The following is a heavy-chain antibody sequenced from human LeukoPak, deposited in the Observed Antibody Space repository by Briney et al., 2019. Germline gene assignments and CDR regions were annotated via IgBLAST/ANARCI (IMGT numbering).Heavy chain of an antibody. CDR2: IIPIFGTA. V-gene: IGHV1-69*05. J-gene: IGHJ4*02. CDR1: GGTFSSYA. Sequence: GASVKVSCKASGGTFSSYAISWVRQAPGQGLEWMGGIIPIFGTANYAQKFQGRVTITTDESTSTAYMELNSLRAEDTAVYYCAKDQRAPYSYGTYSFDYWGQGTLVTVSS. D-gene: IGHD5-18*01. CDR3: AKDQRAPYSYGTYSFDY.